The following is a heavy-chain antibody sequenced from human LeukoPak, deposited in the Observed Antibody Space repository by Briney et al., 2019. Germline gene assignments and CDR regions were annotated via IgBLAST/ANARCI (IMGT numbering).Heavy chain of an antibody. CDR3: AVGAAYDYVWGSPFPFDY. D-gene: IGHD3-16*01. CDR1: GFTFSRYG. J-gene: IGHJ4*02. Sequence: PGGSLRLSCAASGFTFSRYGMHWVRQAPGKGLEWVTFIRYDGSNKYYADSVKGRFTISRDNSKNTLYLQMNSLRAEDTAVYYCAVGAAYDYVWGSPFPFDYWGQGTLVTVSS. V-gene: IGHV3-30*02. CDR2: IRYDGSNK.